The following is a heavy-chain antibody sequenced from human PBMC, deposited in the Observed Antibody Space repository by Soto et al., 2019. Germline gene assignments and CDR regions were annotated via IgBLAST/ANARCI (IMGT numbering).Heavy chain of an antibody. CDR1: GYTFTSYG. D-gene: IGHD6-19*01. CDR2: ISAYNGNT. V-gene: IGHV1-18*01. J-gene: IGHJ3*02. CDR3: ARAGYSSGWPDAFDI. Sequence: QVQLVQSGAEVKKPGASVKVSCKASGYTFTSYGISWVRQAPGQGLEWMGWISAYNGNTNYAQKLQGRVTMTTDTSTSTAYRELRSLRSDDTAVYYCARAGYSSGWPDAFDIWGQGTMVTVSS.